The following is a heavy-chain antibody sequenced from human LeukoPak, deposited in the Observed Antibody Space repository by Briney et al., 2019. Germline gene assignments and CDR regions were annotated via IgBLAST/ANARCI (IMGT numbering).Heavy chain of an antibody. J-gene: IGHJ4*02. Sequence: GGSLRLSCAASGFIISGDSMNWVRQAPGKGLEWVSAISGSGGSTYYADSVKGRFTISRDNSKNTLYLQMNSLRAEDTAVYYCAKDLFCSGGSCYGWGQGTLVTVSS. CDR1: GFIISGDS. CDR2: ISGSGGST. CDR3: AKDLFCSGGSCYG. V-gene: IGHV3-23*01. D-gene: IGHD2-15*01.